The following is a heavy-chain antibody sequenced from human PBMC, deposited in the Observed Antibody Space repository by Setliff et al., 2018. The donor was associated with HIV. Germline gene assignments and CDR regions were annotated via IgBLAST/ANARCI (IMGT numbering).Heavy chain of an antibody. CDR2: IIPHLGLT. CDR3: AGEYGAGFEH. CDR1: GGTFSRYT. V-gene: IGHV1-69*10. D-gene: IGHD4-17*01. Sequence: SVKVSCKASGGTFSRYTISWVRQAPGQGLEWMGGIIPHLGLTNYAHNFLGRVTVTADTSANTAFMDLSSLRFDDTAVYYCAGEYGAGFEHWGRGTLVTVSS. J-gene: IGHJ1*01.